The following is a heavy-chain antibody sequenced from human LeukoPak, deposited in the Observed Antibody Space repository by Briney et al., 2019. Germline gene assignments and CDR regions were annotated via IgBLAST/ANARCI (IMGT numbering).Heavy chain of an antibody. J-gene: IGHJ4*02. V-gene: IGHV4-59*12. Sequence: SETLSLTCTVSGDSITSYYWSWIRQPPGKGREWIGNIYYSGSTNYNPSLQSRVTISVDTSKNQFSLKLSSVTAADTAVYYCAREATVVVAPMVLWGQGSLVTVSS. CDR3: AREATVVVAPMVL. D-gene: IGHD2-15*01. CDR1: GDSITSYY. CDR2: IYYSGST.